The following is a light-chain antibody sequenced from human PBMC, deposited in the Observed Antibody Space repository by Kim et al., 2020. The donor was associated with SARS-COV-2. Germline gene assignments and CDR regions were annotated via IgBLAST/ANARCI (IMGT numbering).Light chain of an antibody. CDR3: MQTLQPPRT. V-gene: IGKV2-28*01. Sequence: ASISCRSSQGLLNGNGYNYLDWYLQEPGQSPQLLIYLGSNRASGVPDRFSGSGSGTDFTLRISRVEAEDVGVYYCMQTLQPPRTFGQGTRLEIK. CDR2: LGS. J-gene: IGKJ5*01. CDR1: QGLLNGNGYNY.